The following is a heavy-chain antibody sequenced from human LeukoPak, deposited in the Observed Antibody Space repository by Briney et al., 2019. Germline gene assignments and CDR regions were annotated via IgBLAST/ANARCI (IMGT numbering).Heavy chain of an antibody. J-gene: IGHJ4*02. Sequence: GGSLRLSCAASGFTFSSYWMSWVRQAPGKGLEWVANIKQDGSEKYYVDSVKGRFTISRDNAKNSLYLQMNSLRVEDTAVYYCAKDHGWLRPRAYYFDYWGQGTLVTVSS. CDR1: GFTFSSYW. CDR3: AKDHGWLRPRAYYFDY. D-gene: IGHD5-12*01. V-gene: IGHV3-7*01. CDR2: IKQDGSEK.